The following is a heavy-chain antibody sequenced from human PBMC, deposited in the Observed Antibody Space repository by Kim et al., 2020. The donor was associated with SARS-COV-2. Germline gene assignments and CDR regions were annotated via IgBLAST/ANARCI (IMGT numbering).Heavy chain of an antibody. CDR3: ARGLGDFVVAARTYFDY. Sequence: GESLKISCKGSGYSFTSYWIGWVRQMPGKGLEWMGIIYPGDSDTRYSPSFQGQVTISADKSISTAYLQWSSLKASDTAMYYCARGLGDFVVAARTYFDYWGQGTLVTVSS. D-gene: IGHD2-15*01. CDR2: IYPGDSDT. V-gene: IGHV5-51*01. J-gene: IGHJ4*02. CDR1: GYSFTSYW.